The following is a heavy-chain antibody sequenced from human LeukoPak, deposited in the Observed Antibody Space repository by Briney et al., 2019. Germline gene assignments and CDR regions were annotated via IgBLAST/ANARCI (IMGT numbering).Heavy chain of an antibody. CDR3: ARVTYCDFWSGYPYFDY. J-gene: IGHJ4*02. V-gene: IGHV3-9*01. CDR2: ISWNSGSI. Sequence: PGGSLRLSCAASGFTFDDYAMHWVRQAPGKGLEWVSGISWNSGSIGYADSVKGRFTISRDNAKNSLYLQMNSLRAEDTALYYCARVTYCDFWSGYPYFDYWGQGTLVTVSS. CDR1: GFTFDDYA. D-gene: IGHD3-3*01.